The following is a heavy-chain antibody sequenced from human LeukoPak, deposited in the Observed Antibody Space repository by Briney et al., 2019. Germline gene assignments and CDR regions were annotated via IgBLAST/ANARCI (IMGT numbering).Heavy chain of an antibody. V-gene: IGHV4-61*08. D-gene: IGHD3-10*01. CDR1: GGSISSGDYY. Sequence: SQTLSLTCTVSGGSISSGDYYWSWIRQPPGKGLDWIGYIYHSGSTNYNPSLKSRVTISVDTSKNQFSLKLSSVTAADTAVYYCARGRIFMVRGVIKNYFDYWGQGTLVTVSS. CDR2: IYHSGST. CDR3: ARGRIFMVRGVIKNYFDY. J-gene: IGHJ4*02.